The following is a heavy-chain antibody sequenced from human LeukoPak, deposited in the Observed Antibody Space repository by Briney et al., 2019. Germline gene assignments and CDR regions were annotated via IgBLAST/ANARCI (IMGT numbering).Heavy chain of an antibody. CDR1: GFTFSSYS. V-gene: IGHV3-21*01. D-gene: IGHD3-3*01. CDR3: ARGTYDFVQIDY. Sequence: GGSLRLSCAASGFTFSSYSMNWVRQAPGKGLEWVSSISTSSSYIYYVDSVKGRFTISRDNAKNSLFLQMNSLRAEDTAAYYCARGTYDFVQIDYWGQGTLVTVSS. CDR2: ISTSSSYI. J-gene: IGHJ4*02.